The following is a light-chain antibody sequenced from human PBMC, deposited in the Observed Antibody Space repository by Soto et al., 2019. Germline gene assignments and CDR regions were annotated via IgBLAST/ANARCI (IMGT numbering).Light chain of an antibody. CDR2: GTS. V-gene: IGKV1-39*01. CDR3: QQSYSTPFT. CDR1: HSINSH. Sequence: DIQLTQSPSSLSASEGDTVTITCRASHSINSHLNWYQQKSGEAPKFLIYGTSDLHTGVPSRFSGSGSGTDFTLTISSLQPEDCAIYYCQQSYSTPFTFGRGTKLEIK. J-gene: IGKJ2*01.